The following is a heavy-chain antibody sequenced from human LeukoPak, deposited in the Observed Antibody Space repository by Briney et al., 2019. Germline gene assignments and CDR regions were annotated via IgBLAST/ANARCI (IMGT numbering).Heavy chain of an antibody. CDR3: ARPSPPGDGYNPPDH. Sequence: GGSLRLSCAASGFTFNSYWMSWVRQAPGKGLEWVANIKQDESEKYYVDSVKGRFTISRDNAKNSLYLQMNSLRAEDTAVYFCARPSPPGDGYNPPDHWGQGTLVTVSS. V-gene: IGHV3-7*01. D-gene: IGHD5-24*01. CDR1: GFTFNSYW. CDR2: IKQDESEK. J-gene: IGHJ4*02.